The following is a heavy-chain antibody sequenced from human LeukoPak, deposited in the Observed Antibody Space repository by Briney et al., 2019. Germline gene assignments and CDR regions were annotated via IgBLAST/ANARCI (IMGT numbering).Heavy chain of an antibody. Sequence: GGSLRLSCAASGFTFSSYWMNWARQAPGKGLEWVANIKQDGSEKYYVDSVKGRFTISRDNAKNSLYLQMNSLRAEDTAVYYCARGNVLYAFDIWGQGTMVTVSS. CDR3: ARGNVLYAFDI. D-gene: IGHD1-1*01. CDR1: GFTFSSYW. CDR2: IKQDGSEK. V-gene: IGHV3-7*03. J-gene: IGHJ3*02.